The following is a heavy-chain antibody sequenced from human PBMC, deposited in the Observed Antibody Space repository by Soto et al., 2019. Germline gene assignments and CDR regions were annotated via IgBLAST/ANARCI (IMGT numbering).Heavy chain of an antibody. V-gene: IGHV4-39*01. D-gene: IGHD3-22*01. CDR1: GGSISSSSYY. J-gene: IGHJ6*02. CDR3: ARGYYYDSSGYLSYYYYGMDV. CDR2: IYYSGST. Sequence: NPSETLSLTCTVSGGSISSSSYYWGWIRQPPGKGLEWIGSIYYSGSTYYNPSLKSRVTISVDTSKNQFSLKLSSVTAADTAVYYCARGYYYDSSGYLSYYYYGMDVWGQGTTVPVSS.